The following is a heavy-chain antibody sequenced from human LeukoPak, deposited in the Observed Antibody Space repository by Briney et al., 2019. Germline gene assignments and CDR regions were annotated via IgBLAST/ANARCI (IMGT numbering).Heavy chain of an antibody. Sequence: GGSLRLSCSASGFTFSSYGMHWVRQAPGKGLDYVSAISSNGGSTYYADSVEGRFTISRDNSKNTLYLQMNSLRAEDTAVYYCASDSYSPEYFQHWGQGTLVTVSS. CDR2: ISSNGGST. D-gene: IGHD2-15*01. V-gene: IGHV3-64*04. J-gene: IGHJ1*01. CDR3: ASDSYSPEYFQH. CDR1: GFTFSSYG.